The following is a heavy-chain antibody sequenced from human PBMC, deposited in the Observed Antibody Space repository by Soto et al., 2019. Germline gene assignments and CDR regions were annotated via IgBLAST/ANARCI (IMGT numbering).Heavy chain of an antibody. D-gene: IGHD2-15*01. CDR1: GVALNGYY. Sequence: PSETLSLTCSVSGVALNGYYWTWIRQPPGKGLEWIGYVYFNGNTSYNPSLKSRVTMSLDKSNNQFSLKLTSVTAADTAVYYCARSLDIVVVVAASRMGFDPWGQGTLVTVSS. CDR3: ARSLDIVVVVAASRMGFDP. V-gene: IGHV4-59*01. J-gene: IGHJ5*02. CDR2: VYFNGNT.